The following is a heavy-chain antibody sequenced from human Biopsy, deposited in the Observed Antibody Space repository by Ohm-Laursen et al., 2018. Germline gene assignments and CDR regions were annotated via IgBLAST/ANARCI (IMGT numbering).Heavy chain of an antibody. CDR1: GFTFRKYA. CDR2: IGNTGAT. J-gene: IGHJ4*02. CDR3: VKGTQLLED. V-gene: IGHV3-23*01. D-gene: IGHD3-10*01. Sequence: FLRLSCAASGFTFRKYAMSWVRQAPGKGLELVSTIGNTGATFYADSVKGRFIISRDTSKNTVYLQMNSLRVEDTAVYYCVKGTQLLEDWGQGTQVTVSS.